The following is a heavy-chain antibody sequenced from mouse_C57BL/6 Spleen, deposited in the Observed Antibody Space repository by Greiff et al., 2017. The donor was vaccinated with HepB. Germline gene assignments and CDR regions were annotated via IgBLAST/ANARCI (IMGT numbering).Heavy chain of an antibody. CDR2: INPNNGGT. CDR1: GYTFTDYY. Sequence: EVQLQQSGPELVKPGASVKISCKASGYTFTDYYMNWVKQSHGKSLEWIGDINPNNGGTSYNQKFKGKATMTVDKSSSTAYMELSSLTSEESAVYYCASPSYYSNYDFWGQGTTLTGSS. CDR3: ASPSYYSNYDF. D-gene: IGHD2-5*01. J-gene: IGHJ2*01. V-gene: IGHV1-26*01.